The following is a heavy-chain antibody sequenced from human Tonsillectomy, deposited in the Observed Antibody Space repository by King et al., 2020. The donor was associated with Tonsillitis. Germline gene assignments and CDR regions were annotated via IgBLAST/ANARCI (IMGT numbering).Heavy chain of an antibody. D-gene: IGHD6-6*01. CDR2: ISAYNGNT. CDR3: ARDAPSSYYYYGMDV. Sequence: VQLVESGAEVKKPGASVKVSCKASGYTFTSYGISWVRQAPGQGLEWMGWISAYNGNTNYAQKLQGRVTMTTDTSTSTAYMALRSLRSDDTAVYYCARDAPSSYYYYGMDVWGQGTTVTVSS. J-gene: IGHJ6*02. V-gene: IGHV1-18*01. CDR1: GYTFTSYG.